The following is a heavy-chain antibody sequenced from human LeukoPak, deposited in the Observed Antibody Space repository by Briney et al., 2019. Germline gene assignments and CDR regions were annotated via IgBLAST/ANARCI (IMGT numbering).Heavy chain of an antibody. CDR3: ARRDPYGSGSYYKRPLNWFDP. J-gene: IGHJ5*02. CDR2: INHSGST. Sequence: SETLSLTCAVYGGSFSGYYWSWIRQPPGKGLEWIGEINHSGSTNYNPSLKSRVTISVDTSKNQFSLKLSSVTAADTAVYYCARRDPYGSGSYYKRPLNWFDPWGQGTLVTVSS. CDR1: GGSFSGYY. V-gene: IGHV4-34*01. D-gene: IGHD3-10*01.